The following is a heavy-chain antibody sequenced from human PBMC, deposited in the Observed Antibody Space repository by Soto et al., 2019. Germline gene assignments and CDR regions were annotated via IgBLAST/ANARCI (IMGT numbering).Heavy chain of an antibody. CDR1: GYTFTSYG. V-gene: IGHV1-18*01. D-gene: IGHD3-22*01. CDR3: ARDRAYYYGSSGYYCLDY. CDR2: ISAYNGNT. Sequence: ASVKVSWKASGYTFTSYGISWVRQAPGQGLEWMGWISAYNGNTNYAQKLQGRVTMTTDTSTSTAYMELRSLRSDDTAVYYCARDRAYYYGSSGYYCLDYWGQGTLVTVSS. J-gene: IGHJ4*02.